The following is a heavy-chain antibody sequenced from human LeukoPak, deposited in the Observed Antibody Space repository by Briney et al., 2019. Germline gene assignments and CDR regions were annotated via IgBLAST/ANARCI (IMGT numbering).Heavy chain of an antibody. CDR2: IYCSGGT. CDR1: GGSISNSY. CDR3: GREVYYGAGSNTIET. J-gene: IGHJ5*02. V-gene: IGHV4-59*01. Sequence: SETLSLSCTVSGGSISNSYWTWIRQPPGKGLEWIGLIYCSGGTNYNPSLKSRVTISADKSKNHSYLQLTTVQAADTAAYYCGREVYYGAGSNTIETWGQGTLGTVSS. D-gene: IGHD3-10*01.